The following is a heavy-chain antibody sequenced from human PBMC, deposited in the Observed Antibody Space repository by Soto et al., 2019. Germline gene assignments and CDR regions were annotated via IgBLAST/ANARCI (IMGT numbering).Heavy chain of an antibody. CDR2: IYHSGSS. CDR1: GHSIPIDKW. J-gene: IGHJ4*02. CDR3: ARGETQQQRDH. D-gene: IGHD6-13*01. V-gene: IGHV4-4*02. Sequence: SEALSRTCPVSGHSIPIDKWRRWIRQPPGKGLQWIGEIYHSGSSKYNPSLKSRVIISVDKSKNQFSLKVSSVTAADTAVYNCARGETQQQRDHWGQGTLVTVS.